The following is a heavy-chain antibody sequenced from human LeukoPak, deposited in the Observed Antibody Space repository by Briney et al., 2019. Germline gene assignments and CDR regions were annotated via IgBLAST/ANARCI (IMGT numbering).Heavy chain of an antibody. D-gene: IGHD1-26*01. CDR1: GYTFTGYY. J-gene: IGHJ4*02. CDR3: AREQLSGSYLFSH. CDR2: INPNSGGT. V-gene: IGHV1-2*02. Sequence: ASVKVSCKASGYTFTGYYMHWVRQAPGQGLEWMGWINPNSGGTNYAQKFQGRVTMTRDTSISTAYMELSRLRSDDTAVYYCAREQLSGSYLFSHWGQGTLVTVSS.